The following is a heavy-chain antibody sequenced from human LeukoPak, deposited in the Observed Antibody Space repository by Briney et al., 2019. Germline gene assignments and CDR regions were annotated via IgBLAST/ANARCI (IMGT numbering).Heavy chain of an antibody. CDR2: IGSDNKP. Sequence: PGGSLRLSCEASGFTFSAYAMTWVRQAPGKGLEWVSSIGSDNKPHYSESVKGRFTISRDNSKNTPYLQMNSLRAEDTAVYYCARAGEQLVRNWFDPWGQGTLVTVSS. CDR1: GFTFSAYA. CDR3: ARAGEQLVRNWFDP. J-gene: IGHJ5*02. D-gene: IGHD6-13*01. V-gene: IGHV3-23*05.